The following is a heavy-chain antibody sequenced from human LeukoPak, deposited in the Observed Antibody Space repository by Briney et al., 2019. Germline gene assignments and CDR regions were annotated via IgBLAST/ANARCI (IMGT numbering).Heavy chain of an antibody. CDR1: GGSISSYY. CDR2: FYYSGST. Sequence: ASETLSLTCTVSGGSISSYYWSWIRQPPGKGLEWIGYFYYSGSTNYNPSLKSRVTISVDTSKNQFSLKLSSVTAADTAVYYCARHFGPSQYYDYVWGSSHYYGMDVWGQGTTVTVSS. J-gene: IGHJ6*02. D-gene: IGHD3-16*01. V-gene: IGHV4-59*08. CDR3: ARHFGPSQYYDYVWGSSHYYGMDV.